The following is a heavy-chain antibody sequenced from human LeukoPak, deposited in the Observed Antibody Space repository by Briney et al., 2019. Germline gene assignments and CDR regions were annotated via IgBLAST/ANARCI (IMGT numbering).Heavy chain of an antibody. CDR1: GLTFSSYG. Sequence: GGSLRLSCAASGLTFSSYGMHWVRQAPGKGLEWVAFIRYDGSNKYYADSVKGRFTISRDNSKNTLYLQMNSLRAEDTAVYYCAKDIGGWGSYYDYWGQGTLVTVTS. CDR3: AKDIGGWGSYYDY. D-gene: IGHD3-10*01. CDR2: IRYDGSNK. J-gene: IGHJ4*02. V-gene: IGHV3-30*02.